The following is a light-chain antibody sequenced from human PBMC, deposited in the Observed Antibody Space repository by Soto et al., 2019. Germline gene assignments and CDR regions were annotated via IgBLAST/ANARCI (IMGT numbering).Light chain of an antibody. Sequence: QSVLTQPPSVSGAPGQRVTISCTGSSPNIGAGHNVHWYQQLPGTAPKLLIYDNNNRPSGVPGRFSGSKSGTSASLAITGLQAEEEADYYCQSYDSSLSAVVFGGGTKLTVL. J-gene: IGLJ2*01. V-gene: IGLV1-40*01. CDR3: QSYDSSLSAVV. CDR1: SPNIGAGHN. CDR2: DNN.